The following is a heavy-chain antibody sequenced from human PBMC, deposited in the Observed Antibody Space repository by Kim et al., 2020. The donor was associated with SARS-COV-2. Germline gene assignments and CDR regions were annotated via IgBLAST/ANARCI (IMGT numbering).Heavy chain of an antibody. CDR1: GFTFSSYA. Sequence: GGSLRLSCAASGFTFSSYAMSWVRQAPGKGLEWVSAISGSGGSTYYADSVKGRFTISRDNSKNTLYLQMNSLRAEDTAVYYCAKDKKQLFRLYYYMDVWGKGATVTVSS. D-gene: IGHD6-6*01. J-gene: IGHJ6*03. V-gene: IGHV3-23*01. CDR2: ISGSGGST. CDR3: AKDKKQLFRLYYYMDV.